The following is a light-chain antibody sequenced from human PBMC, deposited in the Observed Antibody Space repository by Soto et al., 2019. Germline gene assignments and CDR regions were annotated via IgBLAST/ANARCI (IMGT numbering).Light chain of an antibody. CDR2: DAS. CDR1: QIISTW. CDR3: QQLFDSPIT. Sequence: DIQMTQSPSTLSASVVDRFTITFLASQIISTWLAWYQQKPGKAPKLLIYDASSLESGVPSRFSATVSGTEFSLTITSLQPEDFATYYCQQLFDSPITFGQGTRLEIK. J-gene: IGKJ5*01. V-gene: IGKV1-5*01.